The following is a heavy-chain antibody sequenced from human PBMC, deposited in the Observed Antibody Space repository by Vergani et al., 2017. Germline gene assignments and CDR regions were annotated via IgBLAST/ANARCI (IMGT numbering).Heavy chain of an antibody. CDR1: GGSITSGDYY. CDR3: ARDRRGRSESFDY. Sequence: QVQLQESGPGLVKPSQTLSLTCTVSGGSITSGDYYWSWIRQPPGKGLEWIGYIYHSGSTYYNPSLKSRVTISVDRSKNQFSLKLSSVTAADTAVYYCARDRRGRSESFDYWGQGTLVTVSS. J-gene: IGHJ4*02. D-gene: IGHD1-26*01. CDR2: IYHSGST. V-gene: IGHV4-30-4*01.